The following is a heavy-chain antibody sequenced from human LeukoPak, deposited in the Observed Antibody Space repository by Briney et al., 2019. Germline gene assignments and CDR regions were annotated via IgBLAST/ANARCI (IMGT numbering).Heavy chain of an antibody. CDR1: GGSVSGYF. Sequence: KPSETLSLTCSVSGGSVSGYFWSWIRQSPGQGLEWIAYIIYQGNIIYNPSLKGRVTISVDTSRNEVSLRLKSVTAADTAVYYCARQTNFASGSYPLDPWGPGVLVTVSS. D-gene: IGHD3-10*01. V-gene: IGHV4-59*08. CDR2: IIYQGNI. J-gene: IGHJ5*02. CDR3: ARQTNFASGSYPLDP.